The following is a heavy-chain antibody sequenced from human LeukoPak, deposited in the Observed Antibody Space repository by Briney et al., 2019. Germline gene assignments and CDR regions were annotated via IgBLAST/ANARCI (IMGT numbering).Heavy chain of an antibody. V-gene: IGHV3-53*01. CDR2: IYSGGST. D-gene: IGHD3/OR15-3a*01. Sequence: GGSLRLSCAASGFTVSGNYMSWVRQAPGKGLEWVSVIYSGGSTYYADSAKGRFIISRDNAKKSLYLQMNNLRAEDTAVYYCARDQDWAFDYWGQGILVTVSS. CDR3: ARDQDWAFDY. J-gene: IGHJ4*02. CDR1: GFTVSGNY.